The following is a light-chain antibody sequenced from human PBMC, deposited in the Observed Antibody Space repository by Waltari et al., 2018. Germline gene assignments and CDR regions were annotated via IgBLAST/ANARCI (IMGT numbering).Light chain of an antibody. Sequence: DIQMTQSPSSLSASVGERVTITCRASQAIRNDLGWFQQKPGKGPKRLIYAASHLESGVPSRFRGSGSGTEFTLKINSLQPEDFATYYCLQHNTYALTFGGGTKVEIK. CDR1: QAIRND. V-gene: IGKV1-17*01. CDR3: LQHNTYALT. J-gene: IGKJ4*01. CDR2: AAS.